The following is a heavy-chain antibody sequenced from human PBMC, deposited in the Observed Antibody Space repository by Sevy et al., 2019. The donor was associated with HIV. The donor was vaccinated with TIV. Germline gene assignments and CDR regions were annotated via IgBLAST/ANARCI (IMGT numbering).Heavy chain of an antibody. Sequence: GGSLRLSCAASGFTFNSYTMYWVRQAPGKGLEWVSSITSGSTYIYYADSVKGRFTISRDNAKNSLYLQMNSLRAEDTAVYYCARDGGCSSTSCLLYFDYWGQGSLVTVSS. CDR1: GFTFNSYT. J-gene: IGHJ4*02. D-gene: IGHD2-2*01. V-gene: IGHV3-21*01. CDR3: ARDGGCSSTSCLLYFDY. CDR2: ITSGSTYI.